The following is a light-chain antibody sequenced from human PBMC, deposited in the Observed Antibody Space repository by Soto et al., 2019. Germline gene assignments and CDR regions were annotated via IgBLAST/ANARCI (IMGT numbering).Light chain of an antibody. J-gene: IGLJ3*02. CDR2: EGS. CDR3: SSHAGINNVV. Sequence: QSALSQPASVSGAPGQSITISCTGTSDELGTYQFFSWYQQHPGKAPKLIIYEGSTRPSGVSHRFSGSKSGNTASLTVSGLQAEDEADYYCSSHAGINNVVFGGGTKLTVL. V-gene: IGLV2-14*02. CDR1: SDELGTYQF.